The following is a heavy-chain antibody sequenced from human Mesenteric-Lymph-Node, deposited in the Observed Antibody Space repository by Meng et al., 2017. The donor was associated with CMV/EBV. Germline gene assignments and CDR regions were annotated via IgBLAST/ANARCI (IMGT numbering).Heavy chain of an antibody. Sequence: LYWAASGFSFSSYTMNWVRQAPGKGLEWISNIYSDDSRTFYADSVKGRFTISRDNSKNTLYLQMNSLRAEDTAVYYCAREGNWYFDYWGQGTLVTVSS. CDR1: GFSFSSYT. V-gene: IGHV3-23*03. J-gene: IGHJ4*02. D-gene: IGHD1-1*01. CDR2: IYSDDSRT. CDR3: AREGNWYFDY.